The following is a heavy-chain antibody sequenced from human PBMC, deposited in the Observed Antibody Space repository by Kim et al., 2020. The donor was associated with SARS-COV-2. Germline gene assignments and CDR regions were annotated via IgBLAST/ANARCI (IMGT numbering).Heavy chain of an antibody. CDR2: INSDGSST. Sequence: GGSLRLSCAASGFTFRSYWMHWVRQAPGKGLVWVSRINSDGSSTSYADSVEGRFTISRDNAKNTLYLQMNSLRAEDTAVYYCARGNPRYCSSTSCYYAFDIWGQGTMVTVSS. V-gene: IGHV3-74*01. D-gene: IGHD2-2*01. CDR3: ARGNPRYCSSTSCYYAFDI. CDR1: GFTFRSYW. J-gene: IGHJ3*02.